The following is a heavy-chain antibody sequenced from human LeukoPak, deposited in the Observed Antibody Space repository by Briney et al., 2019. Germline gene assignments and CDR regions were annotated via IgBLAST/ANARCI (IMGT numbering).Heavy chain of an antibody. J-gene: IGHJ5*02. CDR3: ARDPNQYYDILTGRRGGWFDP. CDR1: GGSISSYY. Sequence: SETLSLTCTVSGGSISSYYWSWIRQPAGKGLEWIGRIYTSGSTNYNPSLKGRVTISVDTSKNQFSLKLSSVTAADTAVYYCARDPNQYYDILTGRRGGWFDPWGQGTLVTVSS. D-gene: IGHD3-9*01. V-gene: IGHV4-4*07. CDR2: IYTSGST.